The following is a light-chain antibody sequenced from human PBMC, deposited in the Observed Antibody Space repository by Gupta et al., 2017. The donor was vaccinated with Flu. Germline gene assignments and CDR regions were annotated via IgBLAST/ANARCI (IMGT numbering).Light chain of an antibody. Sequence: PSSLSASVGDRVTITCRASQSISSNLNWYQQKPGKAPKLLIYAATSLQSGVPSRFNGSGSGTDFTLTISSLQPDDFATYYCQQSDSTPFTFGHGTEVDI. CDR3: QQSDSTPFT. V-gene: IGKV1-39*01. CDR2: AAT. J-gene: IGKJ3*01. CDR1: QSISSN.